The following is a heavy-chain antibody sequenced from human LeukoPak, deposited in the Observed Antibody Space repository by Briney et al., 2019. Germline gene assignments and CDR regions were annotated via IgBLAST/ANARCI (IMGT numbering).Heavy chain of an antibody. CDR2: IYYNGST. Sequence: PSETLSLTCTVSGGSISSYYWSWIRQPPGKGLEWIGYIYYNGSTNYNPSLKSRVTISVDTSKNQFSLKLRSVTAADTAVYYCARQIDDFWSGYLDYWGQGTLVTVSS. J-gene: IGHJ4*02. CDR3: ARQIDDFWSGYLDY. V-gene: IGHV4-59*08. D-gene: IGHD3-3*01. CDR1: GGSISSYY.